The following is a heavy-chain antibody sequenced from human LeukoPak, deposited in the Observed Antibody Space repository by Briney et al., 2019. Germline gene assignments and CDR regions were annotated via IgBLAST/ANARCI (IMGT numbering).Heavy chain of an antibody. D-gene: IGHD6-13*01. Sequence: GASVKVSCKASGYTFTSYAMNWVRQAPGQGLEWMGWINTNTGSPRYAQDFTGRFVFSLDTSLSTTYLQISSLKSEDTAVYYCARVGAADTIYYYYMDVWGKGTTVTVSS. CDR1: GYTFTSYA. J-gene: IGHJ6*03. CDR3: ARVGAADTIYYYYMDV. V-gene: IGHV7-4-1*02. CDR2: INTNTGSP.